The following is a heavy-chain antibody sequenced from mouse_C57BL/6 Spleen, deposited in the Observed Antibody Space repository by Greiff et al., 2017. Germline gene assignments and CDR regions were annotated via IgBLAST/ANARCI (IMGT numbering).Heavy chain of an antibody. V-gene: IGHV3-6*01. J-gene: IGHJ2*01. CDR3: ARGDDYGRYYFDY. D-gene: IGHD1-1*01. Sequence: EVKLQESGPGLVKPSQSLSLTCSVTGYSITSGYYWNWIRQFPGNKLEWMGYISYDGSNNYNPSLKNRISITRDTSKNQFFLKLNSVTTEDTATYYCARGDDYGRYYFDYWGQGTTLTVSS. CDR2: ISYDGSN. CDR1: GYSITSGYY.